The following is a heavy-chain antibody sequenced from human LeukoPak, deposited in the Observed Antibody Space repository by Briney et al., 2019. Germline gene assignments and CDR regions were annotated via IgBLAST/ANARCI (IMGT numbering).Heavy chain of an antibody. D-gene: IGHD6-19*01. V-gene: IGHV3-66*01. CDR2: IYSGGST. Sequence: GQSLRLSCAASGFTVSSDYMSWGWHAPGKGLGWVSVIYSGGSTYYTDSVKRRFNISRDNSKNTLYLQMNNLRAADTAVYYCARRTPYSSGPFDYWGQGTLVTVSS. CDR1: GFTVSSDY. J-gene: IGHJ4*02. CDR3: ARRTPYSSGPFDY.